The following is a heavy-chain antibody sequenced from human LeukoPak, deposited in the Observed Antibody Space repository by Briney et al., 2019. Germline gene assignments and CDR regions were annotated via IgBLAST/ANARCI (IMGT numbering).Heavy chain of an antibody. CDR2: IYPGDSDT. J-gene: IGHJ6*03. V-gene: IGHV5-51*01. CDR3: ARQSGDYSYSYYMDV. D-gene: IGHD2-21*02. CDR1: GYRFTSYW. Sequence: GESLKISCKGSGYRFTSYWIGWVRQMPGKGLDWMGIIYPGDSDTRYSPSFQGQVTISVDKSTSTAYLQWSSLKASDTAMYYCARQSGDYSYSYYMDVWGKGTTVTISS.